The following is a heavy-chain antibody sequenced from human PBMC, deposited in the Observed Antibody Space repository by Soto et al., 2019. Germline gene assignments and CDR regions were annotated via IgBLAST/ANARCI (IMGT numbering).Heavy chain of an antibody. CDR1: GDSVSSTSSI. CDR3: ARDLHGTYYYDS. J-gene: IGHJ4*02. Sequence: QLQLQESGPGLVKPSQTLSLTCDISGDSVSSTSSIWNWIRQSPSRGLEWLGRTYYRSKWHTDYAVSVRGPITINPDTPKNQFFLQLSSVTPDDTAVYFCARDLHGTYYYDSWGQGTLVTVSS. CDR2: TYYRSKWHT. V-gene: IGHV6-1*01. D-gene: IGHD1-1*01.